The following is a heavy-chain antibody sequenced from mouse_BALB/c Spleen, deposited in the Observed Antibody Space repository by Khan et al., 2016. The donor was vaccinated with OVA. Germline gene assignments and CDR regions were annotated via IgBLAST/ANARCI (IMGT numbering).Heavy chain of an antibody. Sequence: EVQLQESGAELVRPGALVKLSCKASGFNIKDYYIHWVKQRPEQGLEWIGWIDPENGNTTYDPKFQDKATITADTSSNTAYLQLSSLTSEDTAVYYCARSTLLYFDYWGQGTTLTVTS. D-gene: IGHD2-1*01. J-gene: IGHJ2*01. V-gene: IGHV14-1*02. CDR3: ARSTLLYFDY. CDR2: IDPENGNT. CDR1: GFNIKDYY.